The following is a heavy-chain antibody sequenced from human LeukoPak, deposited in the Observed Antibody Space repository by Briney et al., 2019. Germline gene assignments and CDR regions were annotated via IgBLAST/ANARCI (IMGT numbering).Heavy chain of an antibody. V-gene: IGHV1-69*16. CDR3: ARDRWMAAAASFDY. J-gene: IGHJ4*02. D-gene: IGHD6-13*01. CDR1: GGTFSSYT. CDR2: IIPILGIA. Sequence: SVRVSCKASGGTFSSYTISWVRQAPGQGLEWMGRIIPILGIANYAQKFQGRVTITTDESTSTAYMELSSLRSEDTAVYYCARDRWMAAAASFDYWGQGTLVTVSS.